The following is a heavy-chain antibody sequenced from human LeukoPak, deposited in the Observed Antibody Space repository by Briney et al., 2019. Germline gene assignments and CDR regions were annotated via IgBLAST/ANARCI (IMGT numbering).Heavy chain of an antibody. D-gene: IGHD2-21*01. CDR1: GYTFSSYG. CDR2: IWYDESRK. J-gene: IGHJ4*02. Sequence: GGSLRLSCVASGYTFSSYGMHWVRQAPGKGLQWVAVIWYDESRKYYTDSVKGRFTISRDVSKNTLYLQMNSLRAEDSAMYYCARDGGIGLDYWGQGTLVTVSS. CDR3: ARDGGIGLDY. V-gene: IGHV3-33*01.